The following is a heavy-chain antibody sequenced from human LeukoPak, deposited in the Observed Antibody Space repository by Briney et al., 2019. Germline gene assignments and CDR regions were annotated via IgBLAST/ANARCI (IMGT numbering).Heavy chain of an antibody. D-gene: IGHD3-10*01. V-gene: IGHV1-24*01. J-gene: IGHJ4*02. CDR2: FDPEDGET. Sequence: ASVKVSCKVSGYTLTELSMHWVRQAPGKGLEWMGGFDPEDGETIYAQKFQARVTMTEDTSTDTAYMELSSLRSEDTAVYYCAKGSGVMVRGAAFDYWGQGTLVTVSS. CDR1: GYTLTELS. CDR3: AKGSGVMVRGAAFDY.